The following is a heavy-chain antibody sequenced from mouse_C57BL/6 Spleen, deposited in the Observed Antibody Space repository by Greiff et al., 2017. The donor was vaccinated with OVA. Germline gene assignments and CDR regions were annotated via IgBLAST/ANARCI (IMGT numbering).Heavy chain of an antibody. CDR1: GYTFTDYE. J-gene: IGHJ2*01. CDR3: TRWEGY. V-gene: IGHV1-15*01. Sequence: QVQLQQSGAELVRPGASVTLSCKASGYTFTDYEIHWVKQTPVHGLEWIGAIDPETGGTAYNQKFKGKAILTADKSSSTAYMELRSLTSEDSAVYYCTRWEGYWGQGTTLTVSS. CDR2: IDPETGGT. D-gene: IGHD4-1*01.